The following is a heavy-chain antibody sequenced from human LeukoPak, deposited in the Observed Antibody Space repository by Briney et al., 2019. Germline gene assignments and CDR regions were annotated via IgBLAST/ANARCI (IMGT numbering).Heavy chain of an antibody. CDR1: GGSFSGYY. V-gene: IGHV4-34*01. Sequence: SETLSLTCAVYGGSFSGYYWSWIRQPPGKGLEWVGEINHSGSTNYNPSLKSRVTISIDTSKSQFSLRLNSVTAADTAVYYCARGPYYFGSGNDYNRFNVVYWGQGTLVTVSS. D-gene: IGHD3-10*01. CDR2: INHSGST. J-gene: IGHJ4*02. CDR3: ARGPYYFGSGNDYNRFNVVY.